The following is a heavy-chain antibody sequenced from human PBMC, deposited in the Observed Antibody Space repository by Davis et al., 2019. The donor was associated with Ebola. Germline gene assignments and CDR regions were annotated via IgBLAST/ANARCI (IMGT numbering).Heavy chain of an antibody. CDR3: ARSGYSAYDL. V-gene: IGHV3-48*04. Sequence: PGGSLRLSCAASGFMFSGYSMNWVRQAPGKGLEWLSYISGFSSTIKYAESVKGRFTTSRDNAKNSLYLQMNSLRAEDTAMYYCARSGYSAYDLWGQGTLVTVSS. CDR1: GFMFSGYS. D-gene: IGHD5-12*01. CDR2: ISGFSSTI. J-gene: IGHJ4*02.